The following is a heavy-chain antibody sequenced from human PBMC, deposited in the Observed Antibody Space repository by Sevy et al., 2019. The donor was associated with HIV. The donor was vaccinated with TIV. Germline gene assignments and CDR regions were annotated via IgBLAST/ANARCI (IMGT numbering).Heavy chain of an antibody. V-gene: IGHV3-7*01. CDR2: IKQDGSEK. CDR3: ARESCSSTSCYIGWPYYFDY. Sequence: GGSLRLSCAASGFTFSSYWMSWVRQAPGKGLEWVANIKQDGSEKYYEDSVKGRFTISRDNAKNSLYLQMNSLRAEDTAVYYCARESCSSTSCYIGWPYYFDYWGQGTLVTVSS. J-gene: IGHJ4*02. D-gene: IGHD2-2*02. CDR1: GFTFSSYW.